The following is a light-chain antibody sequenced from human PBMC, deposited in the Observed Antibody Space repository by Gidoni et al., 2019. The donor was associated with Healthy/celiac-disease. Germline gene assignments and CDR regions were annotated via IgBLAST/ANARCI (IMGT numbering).Light chain of an antibody. CDR3: QTWGTPWV. Sequence: LVLTQSPSASASLGASVKLTCPLSSGHSSYAIAWHQQQPEKGPRYLMKLNSDGSHSKGDGIPDRFSGSSSGAERYLTISSLQSEDEADYYCQTWGTPWVFGGGTKLTVL. J-gene: IGLJ3*02. V-gene: IGLV4-69*01. CDR1: SGHSSYA. CDR2: LNSDGSH.